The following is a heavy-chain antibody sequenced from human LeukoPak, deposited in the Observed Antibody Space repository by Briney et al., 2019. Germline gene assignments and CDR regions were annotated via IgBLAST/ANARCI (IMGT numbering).Heavy chain of an antibody. D-gene: IGHD1-1*01. CDR2: ISYDGSNK. J-gene: IGHJ4*02. V-gene: IGHV3-30*04. CDR3: ARDAGTDGTYFDY. CDR1: GFIFGAYA. Sequence: GGSLRLSCAASGFIFGAYALHWVRQAPGKGLEWVAVISYDGSNKYYVDSVKGRITISRGKSKNTVYLQMNSLRVEDTAVYYCARDAGTDGTYFDYWGQGTLVTVSS.